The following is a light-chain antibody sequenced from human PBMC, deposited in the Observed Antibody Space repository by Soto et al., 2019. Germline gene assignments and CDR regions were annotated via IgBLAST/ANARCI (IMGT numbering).Light chain of an antibody. CDR1: SSDVGGYNY. Sequence: QSVLTQPPSASGSPGQSVTISCTGTSSDVGGYNYVSWYQQHPGKAPKPMIYEVSKRPSGVPDRFSGSKSGNTASLTVSGLQAEDDADYYCISYAGSNNVVFGGGTKLSVL. J-gene: IGLJ2*01. CDR3: ISYAGSNNVV. V-gene: IGLV2-8*01. CDR2: EVS.